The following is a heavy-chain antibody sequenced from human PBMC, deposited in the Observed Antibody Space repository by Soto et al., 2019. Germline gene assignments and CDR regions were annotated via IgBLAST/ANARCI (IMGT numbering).Heavy chain of an antibody. Sequence: EVQLLESGGGLVQPGGSLRLSCAASGFIFSNYAMSWVRQTPGKGLEWVSLIGGSGGVIYYTDSVKGRFTISRDNSKDTLYLQMNSLRAEDTAVYYCAGGTISSWYGYWGKGKLVTVSS. J-gene: IGHJ4*02. V-gene: IGHV3-23*01. CDR2: IGGSGGVI. D-gene: IGHD1-1*01. CDR3: AGGTISSWYGY. CDR1: GFIFSNYA.